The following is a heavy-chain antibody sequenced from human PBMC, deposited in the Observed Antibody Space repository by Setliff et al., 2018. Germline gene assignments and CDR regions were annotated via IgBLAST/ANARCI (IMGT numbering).Heavy chain of an antibody. J-gene: IGHJ6*03. D-gene: IGHD6-19*01. Sequence: SETLSLTCTVSGGSVSSGSYYWSWIRQPPGKGLEWIGYIYYSGSTNYNPSLKSRGTISVDTSKNQFSLKLSSVTAADTAVYYCARGETSSGWYIYYYYYMDVWGKGTTVTVSS. CDR3: ARGETSSGWYIYYYYYMDV. CDR1: GGSVSSGSYY. CDR2: IYYSGST. V-gene: IGHV4-61*01.